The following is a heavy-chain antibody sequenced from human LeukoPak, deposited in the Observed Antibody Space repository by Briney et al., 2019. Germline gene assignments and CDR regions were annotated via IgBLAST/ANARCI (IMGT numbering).Heavy chain of an antibody. CDR3: ARDGYRGIDY. CDR2: VASDGRST. V-gene: IGHV3-30*19. CDR1: GFTFSSYG. Sequence: PGGSLRLSCAASGFTFSSYGMHWVRQAPGKGLEWVAFVASDGRSTYSADSVQGRFTISRDNSKNTLSLQMNSLRAEDTAVYYCARDGYRGIDYWGQGTLVTVSS. J-gene: IGHJ4*02. D-gene: IGHD6-13*01.